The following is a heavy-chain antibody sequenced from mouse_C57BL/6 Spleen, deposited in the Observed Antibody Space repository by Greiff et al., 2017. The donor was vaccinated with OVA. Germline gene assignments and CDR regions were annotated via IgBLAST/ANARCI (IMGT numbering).Heavy chain of an antibody. Sequence: QVQLQQSGAELVMPGASVKLSCKASGYTFTSYWMHWVKQRPGQGLEWIGEIDPSDSYTNYNQKFKGKSTLTVDKSSSTAYMQLSSLTSEDSAVYYCARTEAQATAWFAYWGQGTLVTVSA. V-gene: IGHV1-69*01. CDR3: ARTEAQATAWFAY. CDR1: GYTFTSYW. J-gene: IGHJ3*01. CDR2: IDPSDSYT. D-gene: IGHD3-2*02.